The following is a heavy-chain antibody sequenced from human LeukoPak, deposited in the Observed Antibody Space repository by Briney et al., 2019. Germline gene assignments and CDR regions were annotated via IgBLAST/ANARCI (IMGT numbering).Heavy chain of an antibody. D-gene: IGHD3-22*01. V-gene: IGHV4-39*01. CDR1: GGSISSSSYY. CDR2: IYYSGST. J-gene: IGHJ4*02. Sequence: PSETLSLTSSVSGGSISSSSYYWGWIRQSPGKGLEWIGSIYYSGSTYYNPSLKSRLTMSVDTSKNQFSLKLSSVTAADTAVYYCARQKITTSDYWGQGNMVTVSS. CDR3: ARQKITTSDY.